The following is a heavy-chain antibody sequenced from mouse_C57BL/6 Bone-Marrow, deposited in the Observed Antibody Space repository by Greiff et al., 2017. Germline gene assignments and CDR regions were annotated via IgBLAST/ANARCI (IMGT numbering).Heavy chain of an antibody. D-gene: IGHD2-2*01. V-gene: IGHV5-2*03. Sequence: DVKLVESGGGLVQPGESLKLSCESNEYEFPSHDMSWVRKTPEKRLELVAAINSDGGSTYYPDTMERRFIISRDNTKKTLYLQMSSLRSEDTAVYYCARHGYGYYAMDYWGQGTSVTVSS. CDR1: EYEFPSHD. CDR2: INSDGGST. J-gene: IGHJ4*01. CDR3: ARHGYGYYAMDY.